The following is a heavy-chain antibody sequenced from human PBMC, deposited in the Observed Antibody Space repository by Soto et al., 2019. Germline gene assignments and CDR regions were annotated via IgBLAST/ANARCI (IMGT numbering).Heavy chain of an antibody. CDR3: ARVPDYNNNWYFDL. Sequence: QVQLVESGGGVVQPGRSLRLSCVASGFIFSEYPMYWVRQAPGKGLEWVAVISYDGGDKYYADSVKGRFTISRDNSKNTLYLQMSSLRTDDTAVYYFARVPDYNNNWYFDLWGRGTLVTVSS. D-gene: IGHD4-4*01. CDR1: GFIFSEYP. CDR2: ISYDGGDK. V-gene: IGHV3-30*14. J-gene: IGHJ2*01.